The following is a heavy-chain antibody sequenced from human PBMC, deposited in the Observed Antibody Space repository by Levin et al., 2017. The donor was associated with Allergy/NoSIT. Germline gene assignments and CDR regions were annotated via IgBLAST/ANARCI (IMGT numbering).Heavy chain of an antibody. Sequence: PGGSLRLSCAASGFTFSSYGMHWVRQAPGKGLEWVAVIWYDGSNKYYADSVKGRFTISRDNSKNTLYLQMNSLRAEDTAVYYCASGRGYGDYLGGPFDYWGQGTLVTVSS. CDR3: ASGRGYGDYLGGPFDY. CDR1: GFTFSSYG. D-gene: IGHD4-17*01. V-gene: IGHV3-33*01. J-gene: IGHJ4*02. CDR2: IWYDGSNK.